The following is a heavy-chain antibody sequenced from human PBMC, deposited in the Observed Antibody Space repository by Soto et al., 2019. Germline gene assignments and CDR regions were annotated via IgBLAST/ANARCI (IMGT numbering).Heavy chain of an antibody. D-gene: IGHD2-2*01. CDR2: ISAYNGNS. J-gene: IGHJ6*02. V-gene: IGHV1-18*01. Sequence: QGQLVQSGAEVKKPGASVKVSCKTSGYTFTSYGISWVRQAPGQGLEWVGWISAYNGNSNYAQKYHGRVTMTTDTSTSTANMGMSSLRSDDTAVYYCARIADCSTTSCSFPSRFHIRGYYYYYGLDVWGQGTTVTVSS. CDR3: ARIADCSTTSCSFPSRFHIRGYYYYYGLDV. CDR1: GYTFTSYG.